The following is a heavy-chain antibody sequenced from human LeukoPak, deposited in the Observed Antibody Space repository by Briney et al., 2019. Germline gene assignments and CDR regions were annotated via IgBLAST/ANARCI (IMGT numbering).Heavy chain of an antibody. Sequence: VASVKVSCKASGYTFTSYGISWVRQAPGQGLEWMGWISAYNGNTNYAQTLQGRVTMTTDTSTNTAYMELRSLRSDDTAVYYCARDSIVGAVPDAFDIWGQGTMVTVS. CDR1: GYTFTSYG. CDR2: ISAYNGNT. CDR3: ARDSIVGAVPDAFDI. V-gene: IGHV1-18*01. D-gene: IGHD1-26*01. J-gene: IGHJ3*02.